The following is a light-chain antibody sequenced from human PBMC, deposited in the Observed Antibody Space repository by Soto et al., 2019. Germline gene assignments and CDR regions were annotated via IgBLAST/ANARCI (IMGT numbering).Light chain of an antibody. CDR1: RSVLYYYNNKNY. CDR3: QQYYSTPPT. J-gene: IGKJ2*01. V-gene: IGKV4-1*01. CDR2: WAS. Sequence: DIVMTQSPDSLAVSLGERATINCKSSRSVLYYYNNKNYLDWYQQKEGQAPKLLISWASTRESGVPDRFSGSGSGTDLTRNISSLQAEDGAVYNCQQYYSTPPTFGQGTKLEIK.